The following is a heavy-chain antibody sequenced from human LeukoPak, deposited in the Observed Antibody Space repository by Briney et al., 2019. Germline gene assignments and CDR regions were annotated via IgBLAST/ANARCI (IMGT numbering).Heavy chain of an antibody. CDR3: AREGVAGPYCSGGRCYYYYYGLDV. J-gene: IGHJ6*02. Sequence: SETLSLTCSVSGVSISSRDYYWNWIRQLPGKGLEWIGYIYHSRSTYNPSLQSRVTISLDTSKNQFSLRLTSVTAADTAVYYCAREGVAGPYCSGGRCYYYYYGLDVWGQGTTVTVSS. D-gene: IGHD2-15*01. CDR1: GVSISSRDYY. V-gene: IGHV4-31*03. CDR2: IYHSRS.